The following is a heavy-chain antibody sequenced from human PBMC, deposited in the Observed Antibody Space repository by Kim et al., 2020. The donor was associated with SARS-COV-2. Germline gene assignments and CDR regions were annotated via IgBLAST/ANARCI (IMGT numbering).Heavy chain of an antibody. J-gene: IGHJ3*02. CDR3: ARQGVPAAAFDI. D-gene: IGHD2-2*01. Sequence: RYRPSFQGQVTISADKSISTAYLQWSSLKASDTAMYYCARQGVPAAAFDIWGQGTMVTVSS. V-gene: IGHV5-51*01.